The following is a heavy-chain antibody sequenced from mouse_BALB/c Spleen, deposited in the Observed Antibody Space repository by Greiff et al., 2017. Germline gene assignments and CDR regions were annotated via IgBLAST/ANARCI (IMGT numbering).Heavy chain of an antibody. J-gene: IGHJ4*01. CDR3: ARSGTTVVAYYAMDY. V-gene: IGHV1-82*01. CDR1: GYAFSSSW. Sequence: QVQLQQSGPELVKPGASVKISCKASGYAFSSSWMNWVKQRPGQGLEWIGRIYPGDGDTNYNGKFKGKATLTADKSSSTAYMQLSSLTSVDSAVYFCARSGTTVVAYYAMDYWGQGTSVTVSS. CDR2: IYPGDGDT. D-gene: IGHD1-1*01.